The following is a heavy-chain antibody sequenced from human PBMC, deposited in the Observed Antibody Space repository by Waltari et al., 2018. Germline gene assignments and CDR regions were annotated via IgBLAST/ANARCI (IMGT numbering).Heavy chain of an antibody. J-gene: IGHJ4*02. V-gene: IGHV3-15*05. Sequence: EVQLVESGGGLVKPGGSLRISCAASGFSFTGAWMSWVRQAPGRGLEWVGRIKSKSDGGTADYAAPVKDRFSISRDDSKHTLFLQMNSLKIEDTAVYYCTTVGLILYGQPLDYWGQGTLVTVPS. D-gene: IGHD2-2*02. CDR2: IKSKSDGGTA. CDR3: TTVGLILYGQPLDY. CDR1: GFSFTGAW.